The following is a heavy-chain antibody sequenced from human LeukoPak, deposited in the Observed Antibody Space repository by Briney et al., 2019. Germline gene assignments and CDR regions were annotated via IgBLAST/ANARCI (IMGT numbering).Heavy chain of an antibody. CDR1: GYTFTSYD. CDR3: ARGLWGPTVVTRDAFDI. CDR2: MNPNSGNT. V-gene: IGHV1-8*03. D-gene: IGHD4-23*01. Sequence: ASVKVSCKASGYTFTSYDINWVRQATGQGLEWMGWMNPNSGNTGYAQKFQGRVIITRNTSISTAYMELSSLRSEDTAVYYCARGLWGPTVVTRDAFDIWGQGTMVTVSS. J-gene: IGHJ3*02.